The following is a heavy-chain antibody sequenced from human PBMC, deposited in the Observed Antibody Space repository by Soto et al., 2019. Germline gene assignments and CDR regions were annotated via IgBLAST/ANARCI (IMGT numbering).Heavy chain of an antibody. CDR2: IYYSGST. J-gene: IGHJ6*02. D-gene: IGHD3-9*01. CDR1: GGSISSYY. Sequence: PSETLSLTCTVSGGSISSYYWSWIRQPPGKGLEWIGYIYYSGSTNYNPSLKSRVTISVDTSKNQFSLKLSSVTAADTAVYYCARLRDLTGPYGMDVWGQGTTVTVSS. CDR3: ARLRDLTGPYGMDV. V-gene: IGHV4-59*01.